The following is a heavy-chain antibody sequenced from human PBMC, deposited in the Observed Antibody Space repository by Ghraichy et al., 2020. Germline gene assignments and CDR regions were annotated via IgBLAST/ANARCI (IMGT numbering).Heavy chain of an antibody. CDR2: IRYDGSNE. D-gene: IGHD4-23*01. CDR1: GFSFNSFG. CDR3: AKDNGGAATYFDY. V-gene: IGHV3-30*02. Sequence: LSLTCAASGFSFNSFGMHWLRQAPGKGLEWVAFIRYDGSNEYYTDSVKGRFTMSRDNSKNTLYLQMNRLRPEDTAVYYCAKDNGGAATYFDYWGQGTLVTVSS. J-gene: IGHJ4*02.